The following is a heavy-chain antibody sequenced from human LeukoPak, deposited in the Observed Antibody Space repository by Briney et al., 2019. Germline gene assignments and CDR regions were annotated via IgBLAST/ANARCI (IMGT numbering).Heavy chain of an antibody. D-gene: IGHD1-26*01. J-gene: IGHJ4*02. Sequence: PSETLSLTCTVSGVSISSYYWSWIRQPPGKGLEWIGYIFYSGNTIYNPSLRSRVTISADTSKNHFSLRPRSVTAADTAVYYCARLAAISGSDCPDDWGQGTLVTVSS. CDR3: ARLAAISGSDCPDD. V-gene: IGHV4-59*08. CDR1: GVSISSYY. CDR2: IFYSGNT.